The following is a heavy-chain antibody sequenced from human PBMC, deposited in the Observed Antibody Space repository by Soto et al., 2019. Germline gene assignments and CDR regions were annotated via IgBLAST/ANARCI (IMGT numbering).Heavy chain of an antibody. CDR1: GGSISSVGYY. Sequence: PSETLSLTCTGSGGSISSVGYYWSWIRQHPGKGLEWIGYIYYSGSTYYNPSLKSRVTISVDTSKNQFSLKPSSVTAAATAVYYCARLVIAARAYYYGVDVWGQGITVT. CDR2: IYYSGST. V-gene: IGHV4-31*03. J-gene: IGHJ6*02. CDR3: ARLVIAARAYYYGVDV. D-gene: IGHD6-6*01.